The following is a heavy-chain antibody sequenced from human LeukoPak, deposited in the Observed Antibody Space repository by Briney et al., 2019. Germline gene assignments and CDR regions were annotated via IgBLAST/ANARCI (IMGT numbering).Heavy chain of an antibody. D-gene: IGHD4-17*01. J-gene: IGHJ4*02. V-gene: IGHV1-69*04. CDR3: ARGTVTYYFDY. Sequence: SVKVSCKASGGTFSSYAISWVRQAPGQGLEWMGRIIPILGIANYAQKFQGRVTITADKSTSTAYMELSSLRSEDTAVHYCARGTVTYYFDYWGQGTLVTVSS. CDR1: GGTFSSYA. CDR2: IIPILGIA.